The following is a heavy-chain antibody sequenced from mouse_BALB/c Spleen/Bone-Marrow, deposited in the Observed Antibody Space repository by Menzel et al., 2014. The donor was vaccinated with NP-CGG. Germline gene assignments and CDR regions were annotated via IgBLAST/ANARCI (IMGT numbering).Heavy chain of an antibody. CDR3: ARGNGYHFDY. CDR2: ISYSGNA. D-gene: IGHD1-2*01. J-gene: IGHJ2*01. CDR1: GDSITSSY. Sequence: EVQRVESGPSLVKPSQTLSLTCSVTGDSITSSYWNWIRKFPGNKLEYMGYISYSGNAYYNLSLKSRISLTRDTSKNQYYLQLNSVTTEDTATYFCARGNGYHFDYWGQGTTLTVSS. V-gene: IGHV3-8*02.